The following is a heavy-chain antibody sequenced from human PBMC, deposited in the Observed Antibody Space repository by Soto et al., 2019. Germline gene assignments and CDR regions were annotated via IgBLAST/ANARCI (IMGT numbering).Heavy chain of an antibody. CDR3: AKAIENYSTGYYKPFYYFGVDV. J-gene: IGHJ6*02. D-gene: IGHD3-22*01. V-gene: IGHV3-30*18. CDR1: GFTFGSYG. CDR2: ISYDGSKK. Sequence: LRLPCAASGFTFGSYGMHWVRQAPGKGLEWVAGISYDGSKKYYGESVKGRFTISSDNSKNTLYLQMNSLRVEDTAVYYCAKAIENYSTGYYKPFYYFGVDVWGQGTTVTVSS.